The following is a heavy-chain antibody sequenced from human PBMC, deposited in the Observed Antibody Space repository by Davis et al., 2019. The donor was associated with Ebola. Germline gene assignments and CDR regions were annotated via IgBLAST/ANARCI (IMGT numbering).Heavy chain of an antibody. Sequence: PGGSLRLSCVVPGVTFSHDWIDWVEWVRQVPGKGLLWLSRVYSDGRSTDYAESVKGRFTISRDNSKNIVYLQMNSLRAEDTAVYYCAKDFGSSGRYSLSVGREPFDNWGQGTLVTVSS. D-gene: IGHD1-26*01. J-gene: IGHJ4*02. CDR3: AKDFGSSGRYSLSVGREPFDN. CDR2: VYSDGRST. CDR1: GVTFSHDW. V-gene: IGHV3-74*01.